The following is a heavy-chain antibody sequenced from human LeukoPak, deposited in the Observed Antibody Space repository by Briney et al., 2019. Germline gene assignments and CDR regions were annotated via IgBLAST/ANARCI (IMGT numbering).Heavy chain of an antibody. Sequence: SETLSLICTVSGGSIVSHYWNWIRQPAGRGLEWIGRFYASGTTNTSPPLKSRVTMSVDTSKNQFSLKLNSVTAADTAVYYCAREGYTTGWNARLFDYWGQGALVTVSS. CDR3: AREGYTTGWNARLFDY. D-gene: IGHD1-1*01. V-gene: IGHV4-4*07. CDR2: FYASGTT. J-gene: IGHJ4*02. CDR1: GGSIVSHY.